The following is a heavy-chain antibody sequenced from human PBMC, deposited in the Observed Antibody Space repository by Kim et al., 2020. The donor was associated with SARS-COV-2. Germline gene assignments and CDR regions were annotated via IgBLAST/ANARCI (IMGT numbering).Heavy chain of an antibody. CDR2: VKQDGSEK. CDR1: GFTFSSYW. V-gene: IGHV3-7*03. Sequence: GGSLRLSCAASGFTFSSYWMSWVRQAPGKGLEWVANVKQDGSEKYYVYSVKGRFTISRDNAKNSLYLQVNSLRAEDTAVYYCARTYSSSWYGWYFDLWGRGTLVTVSS. CDR3: ARTYSSSWYGWYFDL. D-gene: IGHD6-13*01. J-gene: IGHJ2*01.